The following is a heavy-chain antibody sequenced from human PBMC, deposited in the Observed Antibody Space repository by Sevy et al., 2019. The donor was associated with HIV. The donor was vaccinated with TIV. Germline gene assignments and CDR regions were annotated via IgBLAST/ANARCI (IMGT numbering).Heavy chain of an antibody. Sequence: SETLSLTCNVSGDSISSYFWSWFRQPPGKGLEWIGYIYYSGTIDYNPSLRSRVTISVDTSKKHFSMKLTSVTAADTAVYYCARDSAVVPRVLVYWGQGTLVTVSS. CDR2: IYYSGTI. J-gene: IGHJ4*02. D-gene: IGHD2-15*01. CDR3: ARDSAVVPRVLVY. V-gene: IGHV4-59*01. CDR1: GDSISSYF.